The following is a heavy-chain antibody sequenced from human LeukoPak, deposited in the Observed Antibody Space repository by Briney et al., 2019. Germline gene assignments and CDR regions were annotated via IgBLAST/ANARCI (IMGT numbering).Heavy chain of an antibody. CDR3: ARDPRGYCSSTSCYYFDY. CDR2: ISSSGSTI. D-gene: IGHD2-2*01. Sequence: GGSLRLSCAASGFTFSDYYMSWIRQAPGKGLEWVSYISSSGSTIYYADSVKDRFTISRDNAKNSLYLQMNSLRAEDTAVYYCARDPRGYCSSTSCYYFDYWGQGTLDTVSS. CDR1: GFTFSDYY. J-gene: IGHJ4*02. V-gene: IGHV3-11*01.